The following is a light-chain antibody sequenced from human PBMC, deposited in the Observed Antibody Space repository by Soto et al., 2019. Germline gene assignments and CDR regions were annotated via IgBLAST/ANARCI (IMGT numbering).Light chain of an antibody. CDR1: SSDVGAYNY. Sequence: QSALTQPASVSGSPGQSITISCTGTSSDVGAYNYVSWYQQYPGRAPKVIIFEVRKRPSGVSTRFSGSKSGDTASLSISGLQAEDGADYYCSSYRSSTPFVFGTGTKVTVL. CDR3: SSYRSSTPFV. J-gene: IGLJ1*01. CDR2: EVR. V-gene: IGLV2-14*01.